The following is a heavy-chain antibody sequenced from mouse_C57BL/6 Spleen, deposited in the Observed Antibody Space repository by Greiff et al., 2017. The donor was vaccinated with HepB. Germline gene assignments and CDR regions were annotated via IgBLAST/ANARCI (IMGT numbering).Heavy chain of an antibody. D-gene: IGHD1-1*01. V-gene: IGHV2-5*01. CDR3: AKNSLTTVVATNHYYAMDY. CDR1: GFSLTSYG. Sequence: QVQLQQSGPGLVQPSQSLSITCTVSGFSLTSYGVHWVRQSPGKGLEWLGVIWRGGSTDYNAAFMSRLSITKDNSKSQVFFKMNSLQADDTAIYYCAKNSLTTVVATNHYYAMDYWGQGTSVTVSS. J-gene: IGHJ4*01. CDR2: IWRGGST.